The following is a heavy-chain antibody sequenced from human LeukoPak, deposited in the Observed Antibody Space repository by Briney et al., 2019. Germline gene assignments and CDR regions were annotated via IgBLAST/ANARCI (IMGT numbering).Heavy chain of an antibody. D-gene: IGHD4-17*01. V-gene: IGHV3-23*01. CDR3: ANEIRPNDY. Sequence: GGSLRLSCAASEFDFSSHAMTWVRQAPGKGLEWVSAISISGSKTYYADSVKGRFTISRDNSKNTLYLQMNSLRADDTAVYYCANEIRPNDYWGQGTQVTVSS. CDR2: ISISGSKT. J-gene: IGHJ4*02. CDR1: EFDFSSHA.